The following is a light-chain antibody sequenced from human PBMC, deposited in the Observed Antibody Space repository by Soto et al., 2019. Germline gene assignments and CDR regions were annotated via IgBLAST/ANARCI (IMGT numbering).Light chain of an antibody. CDR1: SGSIASNY. CDR2: EDK. Sequence: NFMLTQPHSVSESPGKTATISCTRSSGSIASNYVQWYQQRPGSAPSPVIYEDKQRPSGVPDRFSGSIDSSSNSASLTISGLQTEDEADYFCQSYDTNNHVVFGGGTKLTVL. V-gene: IGLV6-57*04. CDR3: QSYDTNNHVV. J-gene: IGLJ2*01.